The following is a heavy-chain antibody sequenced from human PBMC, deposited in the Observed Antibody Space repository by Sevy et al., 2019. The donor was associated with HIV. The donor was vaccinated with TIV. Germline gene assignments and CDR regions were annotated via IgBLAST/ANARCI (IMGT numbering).Heavy chain of an antibody. CDR2: ISSSSSYI. V-gene: IGHV3-21*01. J-gene: IGHJ5*02. CDR1: GFTFSSYS. D-gene: IGHD3-10*01. Sequence: GGSLRLSCAASGFTFSSYSMNWVRQAPGKGLEWVSSISSSSSYIYYAASLKGRFTISRDNAKNSLYLQMNSLRAEETAVYYCARKRFGYGSGSNWFDPWGQGTLVTVSS. CDR3: ARKRFGYGSGSNWFDP.